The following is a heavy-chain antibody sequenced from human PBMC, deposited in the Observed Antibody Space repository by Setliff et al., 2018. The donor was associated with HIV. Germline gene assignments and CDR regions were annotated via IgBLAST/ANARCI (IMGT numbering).Heavy chain of an antibody. D-gene: IGHD3-22*01. CDR1: GGTFSNYA. Sequence: GASVMVSCKASGGTFSNYAFSWVRQAPGQGLEWMGGIIPLFGTANYAQNFQGRVTITADASTSTAYMELSSLRSEDTAMYYCARDRHHYDSSGFDAFDLWGQGTMVTVS. V-gene: IGHV1-69*13. CDR3: ARDRHHYDSSGFDAFDL. J-gene: IGHJ3*01. CDR2: IIPLFGTA.